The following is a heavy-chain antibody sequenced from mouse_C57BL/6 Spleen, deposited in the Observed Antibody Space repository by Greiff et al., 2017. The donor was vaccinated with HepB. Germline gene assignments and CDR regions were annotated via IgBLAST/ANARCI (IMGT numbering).Heavy chain of an antibody. D-gene: IGHD1-1*01. CDR2: ISDGGSYT. J-gene: IGHJ4*01. CDR3: ARDHYYGSSSYAMDY. CDR1: GFTFSSYA. Sequence: EVQLVESGGGLVKPGGSLKLSCAASGFTFSSYAMSWVRQTPEKRLEWVATISDGGSYTYYPDNVKGRFTISRDNAKNNLYLQMSHLKSEDTAMYYCARDHYYGSSSYAMDYWGQGTSVTVSS. V-gene: IGHV5-4*01.